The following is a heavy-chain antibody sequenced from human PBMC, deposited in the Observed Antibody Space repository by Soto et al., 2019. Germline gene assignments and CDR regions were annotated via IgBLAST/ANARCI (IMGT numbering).Heavy chain of an antibody. D-gene: IGHD4-4*01. J-gene: IGHJ6*02. CDR1: GFTFSSYA. Sequence: PGGSLRLSCAASGFTFSSYAMSWVRQAPGKGLEWVSAISGSGGSTYYADSVKGRFTISRDNSKNTLYLQMNSLRAEDTAVYYCAKATDRKQKSNSYYYGLDVWGQGTTVTVSS. CDR3: AKATDRKQKSNSYYYGLDV. V-gene: IGHV3-23*01. CDR2: ISGSGGST.